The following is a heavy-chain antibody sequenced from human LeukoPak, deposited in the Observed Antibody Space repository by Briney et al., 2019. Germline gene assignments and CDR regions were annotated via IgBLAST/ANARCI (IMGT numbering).Heavy chain of an antibody. CDR1: GFTFSSYA. J-gene: IGHJ4*02. Sequence: GGSLRLSCAASGFTFSSYAMSWVRQAPGKGLEWVSAISGSGGSTYYADSVKGRFTISRDNSKNTLYLQMNSLRAEDAAVYYCAKDDEWELLSYWGQGTLVTVSS. D-gene: IGHD1-26*01. CDR3: AKDDEWELLSY. V-gene: IGHV3-23*01. CDR2: ISGSGGST.